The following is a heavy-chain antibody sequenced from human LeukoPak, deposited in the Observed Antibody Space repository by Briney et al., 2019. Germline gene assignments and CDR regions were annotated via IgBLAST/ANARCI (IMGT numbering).Heavy chain of an antibody. J-gene: IGHJ4*02. CDR2: IYLGDSDT. D-gene: IGHD3-22*01. V-gene: IGHV5-51*01. Sequence: GESLKISCIVSGYSFTTYWIGWVRPMPGKGLEWMGIIYLGDSDTRYSPSFQGQVTISADKSISTAYLQWSSLKASDTAIYYCAKRADSSGDYYLDYWGQGTLVTVSS. CDR1: GYSFTTYW. CDR3: AKRADSSGDYYLDY.